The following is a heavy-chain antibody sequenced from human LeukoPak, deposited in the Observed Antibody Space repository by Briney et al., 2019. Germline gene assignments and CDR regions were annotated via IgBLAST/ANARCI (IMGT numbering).Heavy chain of an antibody. J-gene: IGHJ4*02. D-gene: IGHD3-22*01. CDR3: ARDPLTYYYDSSGYYLRRLFDY. Sequence: GASVKVSCKASGYTFTGYYMHWVRQAPGQGLEWMGWISAYNGNTNYAQKLQGRVTMTTDTSTSTAYMELRSLRSDDTAVYYCARDPLTYYYDSSGYYLRRLFDYWGQGTLVTVSA. CDR2: ISAYNGNT. V-gene: IGHV1-18*04. CDR1: GYTFTGYY.